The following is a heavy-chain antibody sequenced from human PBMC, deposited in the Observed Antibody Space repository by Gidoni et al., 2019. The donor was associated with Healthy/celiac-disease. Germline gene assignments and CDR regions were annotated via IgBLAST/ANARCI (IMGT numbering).Heavy chain of an antibody. D-gene: IGHD2-15*01. CDR1: GGSFSGYY. Sequence: QVQLQQWGAGLLKPSETLSLTRAVHGGSFSGYYWSWIRQPPGKGLEWIGEINHSGSTNYNPSLKSRVTISVDTSKNQFSLKLSSVTAADTAVYYCARNSYWRGGNQKIDYWGQGTLVTVSS. J-gene: IGHJ4*02. CDR2: INHSGST. CDR3: ARNSYWRGGNQKIDY. V-gene: IGHV4-34*01.